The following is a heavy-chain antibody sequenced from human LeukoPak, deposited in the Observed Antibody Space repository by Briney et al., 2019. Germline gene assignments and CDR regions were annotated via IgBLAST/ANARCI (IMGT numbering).Heavy chain of an antibody. J-gene: IGHJ4*02. V-gene: IGHV3-66*01. CDR1: GFIVSSSY. Sequence: PGGSLRLSCAASGFIVSSSYMSWVRQAPGKGLEWVSVIYSGGSTNYADSVKGRFTISRDNSKNTLYLQMHSLRAEDTAVYYCARDTPVLGGSKRSLYDYWGQGTLVTVSS. CDR2: IYSGGST. CDR3: ARDTPVLGGSKRSLYDY. D-gene: IGHD3-9*01.